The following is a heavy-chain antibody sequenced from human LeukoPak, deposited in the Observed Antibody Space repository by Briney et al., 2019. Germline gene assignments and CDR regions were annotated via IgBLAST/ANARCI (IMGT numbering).Heavy chain of an antibody. Sequence: GGSLRLSCAASGFNFIDYSMNGVRGAPGKGLEWISYIWISCGNTMCAHSVKGRFTISRDNARNSLYLQMNSLRVEDTAMYYCARDHRYAFDNWGHGTLVTVSS. D-gene: IGHD5-12*01. CDR1: GFNFIDYS. V-gene: IGHV3-48*04. CDR2: IWISCGNT. CDR3: ARDHRYAFDN. J-gene: IGHJ4*01.